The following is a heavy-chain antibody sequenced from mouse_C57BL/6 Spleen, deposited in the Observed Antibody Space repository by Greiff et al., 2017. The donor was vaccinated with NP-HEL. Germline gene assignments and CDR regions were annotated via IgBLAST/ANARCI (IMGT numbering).Heavy chain of an antibody. CDR3: TRENYGGEVDY. Sequence: EVKLVESGEGLVKPGGSLKLSCAASGFTFSSYAMSWVRQTPEKRLEWVAYISSGGDYIYYADNVKGRFTISRDNARNTLYLQMSRMKSEDTAMYYCTRENYGGEVDYWGQGTSVTVSS. CDR2: ISSGGDYI. V-gene: IGHV5-9-1*02. D-gene: IGHD1-1*02. CDR1: GFTFSSYA. J-gene: IGHJ4*01.